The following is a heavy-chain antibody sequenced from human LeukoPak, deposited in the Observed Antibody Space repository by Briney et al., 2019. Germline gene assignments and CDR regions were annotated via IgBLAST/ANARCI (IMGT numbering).Heavy chain of an antibody. CDR1: VGSIRSYY. J-gene: IGHJ6*02. CDR2: IYYILTT. Sequence: PEALSLTRTVPVGSIRSYYWSWRRQPPRKGLERVGYIYYILTTNYHPSLKSRVTISVDTSKNQFSLKLTSVTAADTAVYFCARDKEVAGANVDPPYYYYYGMDVWGQGTTVTVSS. CDR3: ARDKEVAGANVDPPYYYYYGMDV. D-gene: IGHD6-19*01. V-gene: IGHV4-59*01.